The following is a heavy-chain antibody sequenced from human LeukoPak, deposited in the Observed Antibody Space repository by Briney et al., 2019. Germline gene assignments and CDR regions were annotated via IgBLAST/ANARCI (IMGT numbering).Heavy chain of an antibody. CDR2: IYYSGST. Sequence: SSETLSLTCTVSGGSISSYYWSWIRQPPGKGLEWIGYIYYSGSTNYNPSLKSRVTISVDTSKNQFSLKLSSVTAADTAVYYCARSITSSWYGDFQHWGQGTLVTVSS. V-gene: IGHV4-59*01. CDR1: GGSISSYY. D-gene: IGHD6-13*01. CDR3: ARSITSSWYGDFQH. J-gene: IGHJ1*01.